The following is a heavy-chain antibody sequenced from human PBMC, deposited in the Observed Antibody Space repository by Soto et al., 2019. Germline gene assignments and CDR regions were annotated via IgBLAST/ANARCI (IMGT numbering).Heavy chain of an antibody. J-gene: IGHJ4*02. CDR1: GFTFSDYY. Sequence: PGGSLRLSCAASGFTFSDYYMSWIRQAPGKGLEWVSYISSSSSYTNYADSVKGRFTISRDSAKNSLYLQMNSLRAEDTAVYYCARDLRADGYYDILTGYLGLWGQGTLVTVSS. CDR2: ISSSSSYT. D-gene: IGHD3-9*01. CDR3: ARDLRADGYYDILTGYLGL. V-gene: IGHV3-11*06.